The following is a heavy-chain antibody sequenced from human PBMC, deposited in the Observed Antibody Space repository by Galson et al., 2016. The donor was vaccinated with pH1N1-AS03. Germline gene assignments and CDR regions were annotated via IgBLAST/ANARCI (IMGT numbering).Heavy chain of an antibody. CDR2: ISSGSTYT. CDR3: ANDFNYDFWSGYSFY. J-gene: IGHJ4*02. D-gene: IGHD3/OR15-3a*01. CDR1: GFTLSDYY. V-gene: IGHV3-11*06. Sequence: SLRLSCAASGFTLSDYYMSWIRQAPGKGLEWVSYISSGSTYTNHADSVKGRFSISRDNSMNTLFLQMSALRAEDTAVYYCANDFNYDFWSGYSFYWGQGALVTVSS.